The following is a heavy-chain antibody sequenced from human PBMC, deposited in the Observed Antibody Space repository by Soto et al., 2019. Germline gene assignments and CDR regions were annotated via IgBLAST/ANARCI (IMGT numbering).Heavy chain of an antibody. Sequence: QVQLVQSGAEVKKPGASVKVSCKASGYTFTSYGISWVRQAPGQGLEWMGWISAYNGNTNYAQKLQGRVTMTTDTSKGTDYMEQRSLRSDDTAVYYCARDHHDFWSGYIGVGYYYYGMDVWGQGTTVTVSS. V-gene: IGHV1-18*01. CDR3: ARDHHDFWSGYIGVGYYYYGMDV. CDR1: GYTFTSYG. D-gene: IGHD3-3*01. J-gene: IGHJ6*02. CDR2: ISAYNGNT.